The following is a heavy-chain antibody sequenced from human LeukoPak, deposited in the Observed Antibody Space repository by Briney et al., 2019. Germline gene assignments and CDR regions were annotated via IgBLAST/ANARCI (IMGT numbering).Heavy chain of an antibody. J-gene: IGHJ5*02. Sequence: SETLSLTCTVSGGSISSYYWSWIRQPPGKGLEWIGYIYYSGSTNYNPSLKSRVTISVDTSKNQFSLKLSSATAADTAVYYCARLGLRFGDGNWFDPWGQGTLVTVSS. CDR2: IYYSGST. V-gene: IGHV4-59*01. CDR1: GGSISSYY. D-gene: IGHD3-10*01. CDR3: ARLGLRFGDGNWFDP.